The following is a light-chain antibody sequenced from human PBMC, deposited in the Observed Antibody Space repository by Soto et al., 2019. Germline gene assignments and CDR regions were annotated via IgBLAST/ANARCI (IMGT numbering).Light chain of an antibody. J-gene: IGKJ3*01. Sequence: EVVLTQSPGTLSLSPGERATLSCRASHSVSGSYLTWYQQKPGQAPRLLIYGASSRATGIPDRFSGSGSGTEFTLPISSLEPEDFAVYYCQYYGSSVFTFRPGTKVDIK. CDR1: HSVSGSY. CDR2: GAS. CDR3: QYYGSSVFT. V-gene: IGKV3-20*01.